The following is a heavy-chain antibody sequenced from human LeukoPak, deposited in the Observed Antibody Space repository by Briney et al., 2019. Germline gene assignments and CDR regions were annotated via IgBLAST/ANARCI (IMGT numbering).Heavy chain of an antibody. Sequence: GGSLRLSRAASGFTFTNHPMHWVRQTSGNRLEYLSAISPSGDRTWYADSVKGRFTISRDNSKNAVYLQMGSLRPEDMGVYYCARAFRPASDPHDFYDFWGRGTTVTVSS. D-gene: IGHD3/OR15-3a*01. V-gene: IGHV3-64*02. J-gene: IGHJ3*01. CDR1: GFTFTNHP. CDR2: ISPSGDRT. CDR3: ARAFRPASDPHDFYDF.